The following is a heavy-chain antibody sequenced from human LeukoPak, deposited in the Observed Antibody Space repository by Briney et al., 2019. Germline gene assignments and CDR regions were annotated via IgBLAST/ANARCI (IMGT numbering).Heavy chain of an antibody. Sequence: GGSLRLSCAASGFSFSSFAFHWVRQAPGKGLEGVAVISSDGGNIYYADSVTGRTLISRDNSKNTLNLLFYSLKPEDTAVYYCARDRGPTIAVPYYFDFWGQGTVVTVSS. CDR3: ARDRGPTIAVPYYFDF. D-gene: IGHD6-19*01. J-gene: IGHJ4*02. CDR1: GFSFSSFA. CDR2: ISSDGGNI. V-gene: IGHV3-30*04.